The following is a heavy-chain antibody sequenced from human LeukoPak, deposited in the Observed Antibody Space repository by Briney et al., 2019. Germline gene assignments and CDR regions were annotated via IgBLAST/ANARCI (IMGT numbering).Heavy chain of an antibody. D-gene: IGHD3-22*01. CDR1: GYSISSGYY. CDR3: AREGGPDYYYDSSGYYYEH. V-gene: IGHV4-38-2*02. J-gene: IGHJ1*01. CDR2: IYHSGST. Sequence: SETLSLTCTVSGYSISSGYYWGWIRQPPGKGLEWIGSIYHSGSTYYNPSLKSRVTISVDTSKNQFSLKLSSVTAADTAVYYCAREGGPDYYYDSSGYYYEHWGQGTLVTVSS.